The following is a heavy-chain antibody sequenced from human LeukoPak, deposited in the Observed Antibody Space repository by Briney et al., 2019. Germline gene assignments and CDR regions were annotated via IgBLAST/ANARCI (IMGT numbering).Heavy chain of an antibody. CDR1: GFTFSSYG. Sequence: PGGSLRLSCAASGFTFSSYGMHWVRQAPGKGLEWVAVIWYDGSNKYYADSVKGRFTISRDNSKNTLYLQMNSLRAEDTAVYYCARVAGYCSGGSCYPDAFDIWGQGTMVTVSS. J-gene: IGHJ3*02. D-gene: IGHD2-15*01. V-gene: IGHV3-33*01. CDR2: IWYDGSNK. CDR3: ARVAGYCSGGSCYPDAFDI.